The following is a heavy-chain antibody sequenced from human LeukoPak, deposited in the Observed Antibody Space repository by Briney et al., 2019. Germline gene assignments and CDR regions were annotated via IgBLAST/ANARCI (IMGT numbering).Heavy chain of an antibody. Sequence: SETLSLTCSVSGGSISSTAYYWGWIRQAPGKGLEWIGTIYYSGTTQYNPSLKSRVIISVDTSKNQFSLKVRSVIAADLAVYYWVRHRKTYCTTTRCSYYFDYWGQGALISVSS. J-gene: IGHJ4*02. CDR3: VRHRKTYCTTTRCSYYFDY. CDR2: IYYSGTT. CDR1: GGSISSTAYY. V-gene: IGHV4-39*01. D-gene: IGHD2-2*01.